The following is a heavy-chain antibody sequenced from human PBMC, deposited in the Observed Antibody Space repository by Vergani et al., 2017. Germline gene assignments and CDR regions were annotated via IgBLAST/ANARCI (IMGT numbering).Heavy chain of an antibody. CDR2: INPSGCHT. Sequence: QVQVVQSGAGVKKSGASVKVSCKTSGYTFSNYYMHWVRQAPGQGLEWMGIINPSGCHTNYAQKFQGRVTMTRDTSTSTVYMERSSLRSEDTAIYYCARGDYGILTGYRYWGQGTLVTVSA. CDR3: ARGDYGILTGYRY. V-gene: IGHV1-46*03. J-gene: IGHJ4*02. CDR1: GYTFSNYY. D-gene: IGHD3-9*01.